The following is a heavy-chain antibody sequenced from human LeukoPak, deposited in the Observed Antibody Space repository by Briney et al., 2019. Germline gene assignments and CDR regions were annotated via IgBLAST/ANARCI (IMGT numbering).Heavy chain of an antibody. Sequence: SETLSLTCTVSGGSISSYYWSWIRQPPGKGLEWIGYIYYSGSTNYNPSLKSRVTISVDTSKNQFSLKLSSVTAADTAVYYCARASPDYYDSSGYYGYWGQGTLVTVSS. D-gene: IGHD3-22*01. CDR2: IYYSGST. V-gene: IGHV4-59*01. J-gene: IGHJ4*02. CDR1: GGSISSYY. CDR3: ARASPDYYDSSGYYGY.